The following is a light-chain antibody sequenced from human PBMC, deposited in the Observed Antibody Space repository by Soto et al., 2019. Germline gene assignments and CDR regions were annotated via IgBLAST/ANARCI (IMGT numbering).Light chain of an antibody. CDR1: QAINND. J-gene: IGKJ2*01. V-gene: IGKV1-33*01. Sequence: DIQMTQSPSSLSASVGDRVTITCQASQAINNDLLWYQHKPGQPPKLLIYGAASLETGVPSRFSGSGSGKHFTFTITSLQPEDIATYFCQQYDNVPSFGQGTKLEMK. CDR2: GAA. CDR3: QQYDNVPS.